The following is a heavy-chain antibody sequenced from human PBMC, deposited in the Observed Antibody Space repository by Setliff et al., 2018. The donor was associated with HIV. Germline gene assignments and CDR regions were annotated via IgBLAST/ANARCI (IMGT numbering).Heavy chain of an antibody. D-gene: IGHD3-10*01. V-gene: IGHV3-7*01. CDR3: ARKLRPGHGVDV. CDR2: IKQDGSEK. CDR1: GFTFSNYW. Sequence: LSCAASGFTFSNYWMNWVRQAPGKGLEWVANIKQDGSEKYYVDSVKGRFTISRDNAKNSMDLQMNSLRAEDTAIYYCARKLRPGHGVDVWGQGTTVTVSS. J-gene: IGHJ6*02.